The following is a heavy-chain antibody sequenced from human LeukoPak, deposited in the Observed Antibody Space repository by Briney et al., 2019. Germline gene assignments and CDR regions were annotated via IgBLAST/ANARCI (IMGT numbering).Heavy chain of an antibody. J-gene: IGHJ4*02. CDR2: VYNSGIT. V-gene: IGHV4-59*08. D-gene: IGHD6-25*01. CDR3: ARSRGLAGAATVIDY. CDR1: GGPISNYY. Sequence: PSETLSLTCTVSGGPISNYYWTWLRQSPGQGLEGIGYVYNSGITDYNPSLKSRLTISLDTSKNQFSLRLSSMTAADTAVYYCARSRGLAGAATVIDYWGQGTRVIVSS.